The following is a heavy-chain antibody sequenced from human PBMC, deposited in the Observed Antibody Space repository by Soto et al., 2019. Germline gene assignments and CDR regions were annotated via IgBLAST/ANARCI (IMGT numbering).Heavy chain of an antibody. CDR3: AAARSDDFWSGYSESAFDI. CDR1: GFTFTSSA. J-gene: IGHJ3*02. CDR2: IVVGSGNT. V-gene: IGHV1-58*01. D-gene: IGHD3-3*01. Sequence: SVKVSCKASGFTFTSSAVQWVRQARGQRLEWIGWIVVGSGNTNYAQKFQERVTITRDMSTSTAYMGLSSLRSEDTAVYYCAAARSDDFWSGYSESAFDIWGQGTMVTVSS.